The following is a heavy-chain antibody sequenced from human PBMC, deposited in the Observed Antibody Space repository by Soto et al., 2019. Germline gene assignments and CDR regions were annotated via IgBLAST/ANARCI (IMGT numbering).Heavy chain of an antibody. CDR1: GFTFSSYG. J-gene: IGHJ4*02. CDR2: IWGDGSNE. Sequence: GGSLRLSCAASGFTFSSYGMHWVHQAPGKGLEWVALIWGDGSNEDYADSVKGRFTIFRDNSKNTLYLQMNSLRAEDTAVYYCAALHSSSSSYFDCWGQGTLVTVPS. V-gene: IGHV3-33*01. D-gene: IGHD6-13*01. CDR3: AALHSSSSSYFDC.